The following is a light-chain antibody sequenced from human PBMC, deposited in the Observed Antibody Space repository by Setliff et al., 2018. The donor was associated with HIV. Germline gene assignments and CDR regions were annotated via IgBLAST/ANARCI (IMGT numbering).Light chain of an antibody. V-gene: IGLV1-51*01. J-gene: IGLJ1*01. Sequence: QSVLTQPPSVSAAPGPKVTVSCSANSSHFGVDSISWYQQFPGRAPRFFIDVNDQRPSGIPDRFSASKSATSATLIITGLQSGDEADYYCGAWDDTLNIYVFGPGTKVTVL. CDR1: SSHFGVDS. CDR2: VND. CDR3: GAWDDTLNIYV.